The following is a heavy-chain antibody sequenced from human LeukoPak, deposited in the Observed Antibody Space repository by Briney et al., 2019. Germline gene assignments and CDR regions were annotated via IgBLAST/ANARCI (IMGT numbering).Heavy chain of an antibody. CDR1: GFTFSSYA. Sequence: GSLRLSCAASGFTFSSYAVSWVRQAPGKGLEWIGYIYYSGSTNYNPSLKSRVTISVDTSKNQFSLKLSSVTAADTAVYYCARYQKGYYYYYMDVWGKGTTVTVSS. CDR2: IYYSGST. V-gene: IGHV4-59*01. J-gene: IGHJ6*03. D-gene: IGHD2-2*01. CDR3: ARYQKGYYYYYMDV.